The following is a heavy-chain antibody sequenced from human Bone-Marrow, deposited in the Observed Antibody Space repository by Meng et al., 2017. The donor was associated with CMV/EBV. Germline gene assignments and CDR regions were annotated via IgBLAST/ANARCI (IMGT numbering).Heavy chain of an antibody. CDR1: GGTFSSYT. CDR2: MNPNSGNT. J-gene: IGHJ4*02. V-gene: IGHV1-8*02. D-gene: IGHD6-6*01. CDR3: ARGPLQLDVIFDY. Sequence: ASVKVSCKASGGTFSSYTISWVRQAPGQGLEWMGWMNPNSGNTGYAQKFQGRVTMTRNTSISTAYMELSSLRSEDTAVYYCARGPLQLDVIFDYWGQGTLVTVYS.